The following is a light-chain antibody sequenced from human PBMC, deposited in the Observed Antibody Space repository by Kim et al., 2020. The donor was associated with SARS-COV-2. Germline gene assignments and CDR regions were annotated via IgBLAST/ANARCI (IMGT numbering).Light chain of an antibody. CDR1: QSVSSY. CDR2: GAS. V-gene: IGKV3-15*01. Sequence: IVMTQSPATLSVSPGERATLSCRASQSVSSYLAWYQQKPGQAPRLLIYGASTRATGIPARFSGSGSGTEFTLTISSLQSEDFAFYYCQQYNNWPITFGQGTRLEIK. CDR3: QQYNNWPIT. J-gene: IGKJ5*01.